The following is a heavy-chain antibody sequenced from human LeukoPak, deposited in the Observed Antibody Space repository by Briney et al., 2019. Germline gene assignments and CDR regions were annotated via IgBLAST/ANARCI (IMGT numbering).Heavy chain of an antibody. CDR3: AWGYSYGEGGFDY. CDR2: ISYDGSNK. V-gene: IGHV3-30*03. D-gene: IGHD5-18*01. J-gene: IGHJ4*02. Sequence: PGRSLRLSCAASGFTFSSYGMRWVRQAPGKGLEWVAVISYDGSNKYYADSVKGRFTISRDNSKNTLYLQMNSLRAEDTAVYYCAWGYSYGEGGFDYWGQGTLVTVSS. CDR1: GFTFSSYG.